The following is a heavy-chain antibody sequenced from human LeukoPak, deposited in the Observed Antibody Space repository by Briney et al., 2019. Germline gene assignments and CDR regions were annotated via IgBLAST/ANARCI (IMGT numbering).Heavy chain of an antibody. CDR1: GGSFSGYY. CDR3: ARSSNYDYVWGSYRPRWFDP. CDR2: IYYSGST. J-gene: IGHJ5*02. D-gene: IGHD3-16*02. V-gene: IGHV4-59*01. Sequence: SETLSLTCAVYGGSFSGYYWSWIRQPPGKGLEWIGYIYYSGSTNYNPSLKSRVTISVDTSKNQFSLKLSSVTAADTAVYYCARSSNYDYVWGSYRPRWFDPWGQGTLVTVSS.